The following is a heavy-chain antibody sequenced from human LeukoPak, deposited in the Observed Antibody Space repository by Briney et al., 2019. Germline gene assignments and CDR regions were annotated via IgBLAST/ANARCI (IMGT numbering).Heavy chain of an antibody. CDR1: GFTFSSYG. J-gene: IGHJ4*02. Sequence: GGSLRLSCAASGFTFSSYGMHWVRQAPGKGLEWVAVISYDVGKKYYADSVKGRFTISRDNSKNTLYLQMNSLRAEDTAVYYCARDVRTYGDLPAEVDYWGQGTLVTVSS. V-gene: IGHV3-30*03. CDR2: ISYDVGKK. D-gene: IGHD4-17*01. CDR3: ARDVRTYGDLPAEVDY.